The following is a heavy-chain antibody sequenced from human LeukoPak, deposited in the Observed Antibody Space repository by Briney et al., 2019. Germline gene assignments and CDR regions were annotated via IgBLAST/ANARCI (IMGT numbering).Heavy chain of an antibody. Sequence: PGRSLRLSCAASGFTFSSYAMTWVRQAPGKGLEWVSAISGSGGSTYYADSVKGRFTISRDNSKNTLYLQMNSLRAEDTAVYYCAKDTREYDYVWGSSDYWGQGTLVTVSS. CDR3: AKDTREYDYVWGSSDY. J-gene: IGHJ4*02. CDR1: GFTFSSYA. CDR2: ISGSGGST. D-gene: IGHD3-16*01. V-gene: IGHV3-23*01.